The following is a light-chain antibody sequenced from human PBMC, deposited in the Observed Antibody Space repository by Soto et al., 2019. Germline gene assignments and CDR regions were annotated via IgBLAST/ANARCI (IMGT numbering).Light chain of an antibody. J-gene: IGKJ1*01. CDR1: QSVSSS. Sequence: EIVMTQSPATLSLSPGERATLSCRASQSVSSSSLAWYQQKPGQAPRLLIYGASTRATGIPARFSGSGSGTEFTLTISSLQSEDFAVYYCQQYNNWPRTFGQGTKVDI. V-gene: IGKV3-15*01. CDR2: GAS. CDR3: QQYNNWPRT.